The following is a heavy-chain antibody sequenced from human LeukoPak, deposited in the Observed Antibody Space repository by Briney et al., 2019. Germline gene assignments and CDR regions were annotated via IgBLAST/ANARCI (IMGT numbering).Heavy chain of an antibody. CDR2: MNPNSGNT. CDR1: GYTFTSYD. CDR3: ATSTGYCTSTSCYPEFDY. Sequence: ASVKVSCKASGYTFTSYDINWVRQATGQGLEWMGWMNPNSGNTGYAQKFQGRVTITADKSTSTAYMELSSLRSEDTAVYYCATSTGYCTSTSCYPEFDYWGQGTLVTVSS. D-gene: IGHD2-2*03. V-gene: IGHV1-8*03. J-gene: IGHJ4*02.